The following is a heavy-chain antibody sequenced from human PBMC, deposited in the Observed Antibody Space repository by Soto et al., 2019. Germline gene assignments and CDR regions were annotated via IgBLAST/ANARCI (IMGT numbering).Heavy chain of an antibody. CDR3: ARPTTADDGRYYYYYMDV. V-gene: IGHV3-21*01. D-gene: IGHD1-26*01. CDR1: GFTFSSYS. CDR2: ISSSSSYI. J-gene: IGHJ6*03. Sequence: EVQLVESGGGLVKPGGSLRLSCAASGFTFSSYSMNWVRQAPGKGLEWVSSISSSSSYIYYADSVKGRFTISRDNAKNSLYLQMNSLRAEDTAVYYCARPTTADDGRYYYYYMDVWGKGTTVTVSS.